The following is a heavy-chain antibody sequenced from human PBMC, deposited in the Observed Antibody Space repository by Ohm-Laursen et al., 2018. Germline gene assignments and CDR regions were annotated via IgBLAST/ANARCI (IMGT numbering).Heavy chain of an antibody. CDR3: ARPRMDAFDI. V-gene: IGHV3-53*01. Sequence: SLRLSCSASGFTFSNYGMNWVRQAPGKGLEWVSVIYSGGSTYYADSVKGRFTISRDNSKNTLYLQMNSLRAEDTAVYYCARPRMDAFDIWGQGTMVTVSS. CDR2: IYSGGST. CDR1: GFTFSNYG. J-gene: IGHJ3*02.